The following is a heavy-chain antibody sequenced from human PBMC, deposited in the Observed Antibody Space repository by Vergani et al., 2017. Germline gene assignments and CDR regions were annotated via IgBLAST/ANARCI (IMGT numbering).Heavy chain of an antibody. D-gene: IGHD6-13*01. V-gene: IGHV4-4*07. CDR1: GGSISSYY. Sequence: QVQLQESGPGLVKPSETLSLTCTVSGGSISSYYWSWIRQPAGKGLEWIGRIYTSGSTNYNPSLKSRVTISVDTSKNQFSLKLSSVTAADTAVYYCARVRRIYSSSWYDAFDIWGQGTMVTVSS. CDR2: IYTSGST. CDR3: ARVRRIYSSSWYDAFDI. J-gene: IGHJ3*02.